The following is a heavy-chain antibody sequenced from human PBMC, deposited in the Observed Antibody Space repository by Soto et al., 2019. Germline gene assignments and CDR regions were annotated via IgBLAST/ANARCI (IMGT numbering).Heavy chain of an antibody. CDR1: GGSISSSSYY. CDR2: IYYSGST. D-gene: IGHD4-17*01. V-gene: IGHV4-39*01. J-gene: IGHJ4*02. Sequence: SETLSLTCTVSGGSISSSSYYWGWIRQPPGKGLEWIGSIYYSGSTYYNPSLKSRVTISVDTSKNQFSLKLSSVTAADTAVYYCARPSRTTVTGYFDYWGQGTLVTVSS. CDR3: ARPSRTTVTGYFDY.